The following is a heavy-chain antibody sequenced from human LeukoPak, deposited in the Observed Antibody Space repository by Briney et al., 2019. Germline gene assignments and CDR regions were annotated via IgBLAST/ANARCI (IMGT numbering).Heavy chain of an antibody. CDR2: INHSGST. J-gene: IGHJ6*02. Sequence: ASETLSLTCAVYGGSFSGYYWSCLRQPPGKGLEWIGEINHSGSTNYNPSLKSRVTISVDTSKNQFSLKLSSVPAADTAVYYCARRAVREPAFWYYGMDVWGQGTTVTVSS. D-gene: IGHD3-10*01. V-gene: IGHV4-34*01. CDR3: ARRAVREPAFWYYGMDV. CDR1: GGSFSGYY.